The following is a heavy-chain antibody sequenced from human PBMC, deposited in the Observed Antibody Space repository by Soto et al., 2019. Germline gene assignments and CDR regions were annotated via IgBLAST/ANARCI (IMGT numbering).Heavy chain of an antibody. CDR3: VRDKSDFEY. CDR2: ISISNSYK. Sequence: PGGSLRLSCAASGFTFSDYYMSWIRQSPGKGLEWVSYISISNSYKKYADSVKGRFTISRDNAKNSLYLQMNSLRAEDTAVYYCVRDKSDFEYWGQGALVTVSS. CDR1: GFTFSDYY. V-gene: IGHV3-11*05. J-gene: IGHJ4*02.